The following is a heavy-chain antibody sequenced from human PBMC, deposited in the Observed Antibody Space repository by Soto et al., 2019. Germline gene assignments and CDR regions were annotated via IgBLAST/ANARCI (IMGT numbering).Heavy chain of an antibody. J-gene: IGHJ6*02. Sequence: VQLVQSGAEVKKPGASVKVSCKASGYTFTSYAMHWVRQAPGQRLEWMGWINAGNGNTKYSQKFQGRVTITRDTSASTAYMELSSLRSEDTAVYYCAREASSGDYYYYGMDVWGQGTTVTVSS. CDR1: GYTFTSYA. D-gene: IGHD6-19*01. CDR2: INAGNGNT. CDR3: AREASSGDYYYYGMDV. V-gene: IGHV1-3*01.